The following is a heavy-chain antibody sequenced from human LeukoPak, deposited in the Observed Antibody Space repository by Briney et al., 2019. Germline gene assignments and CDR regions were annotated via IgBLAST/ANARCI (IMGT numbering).Heavy chain of an antibody. J-gene: IGHJ4*02. V-gene: IGHV3-23*01. Sequence: GGSLRLSCAASGFTFSSYAMSWVRQAPGKGLEWVSVISGSGGSTYYADSVKGRFTISRDNSKNTLYLQMNSLRAEDTAVYYCAKGLQWPGVGFDYWGQGTLVTVSS. CDR1: GFTFSSYA. D-gene: IGHD6-19*01. CDR3: AKGLQWPGVGFDY. CDR2: ISGSGGST.